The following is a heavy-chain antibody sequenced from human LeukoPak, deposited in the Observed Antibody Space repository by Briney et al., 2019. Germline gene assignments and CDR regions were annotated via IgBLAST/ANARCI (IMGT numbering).Heavy chain of an antibody. CDR1: GGSISSYY. CDR3: AARPGDYYDSSGYRGFEYFQH. J-gene: IGHJ1*01. CDR2: IYYSGST. Sequence: SETLSLTCTVSGGSISSYYWSWIRLPPGKGLEWIGYIYYSGSTNYNPSLKSRVTISVDTSKNQFSLKLSSVTAADTAVYYCAARPGDYYDSSGYRGFEYFQHWGQGTLVTVSS. V-gene: IGHV4-59*01. D-gene: IGHD3-22*01.